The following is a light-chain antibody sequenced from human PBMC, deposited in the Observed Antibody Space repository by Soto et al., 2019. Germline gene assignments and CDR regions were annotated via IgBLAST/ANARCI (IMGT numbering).Light chain of an antibody. Sequence: EIVLIQSPATLSLSPGERATLSCRASQSVSSYLAWYQQKPGQAPRLLIYHASNRATGIPARFSGSGSGTDFTLTISSLEPEDSAVYYCQQRSTWPYTFGQGTKLEIK. CDR2: HAS. CDR1: QSVSSY. J-gene: IGKJ2*01. V-gene: IGKV3-11*01. CDR3: QQRSTWPYT.